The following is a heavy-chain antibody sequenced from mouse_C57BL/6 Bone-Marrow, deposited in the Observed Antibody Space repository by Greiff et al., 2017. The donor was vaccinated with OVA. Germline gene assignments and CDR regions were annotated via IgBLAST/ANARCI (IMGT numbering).Heavy chain of an antibody. J-gene: IGHJ2*01. CDR3: ARGWEYYFDY. V-gene: IGHV1-26*01. CDR1: GYTFTDYY. D-gene: IGHD4-1*01. Sequence: EVQLQQSGPELVKPGASVKISCKASGYTFTDYYMNWVKQSHGKSLEWIGDINPNNGGTSYNQKFKGKATLTVDKSSSTAYMELRSRTSEDSAVYYCARGWEYYFDYWGQGTTLTVSS. CDR2: INPNNGGT.